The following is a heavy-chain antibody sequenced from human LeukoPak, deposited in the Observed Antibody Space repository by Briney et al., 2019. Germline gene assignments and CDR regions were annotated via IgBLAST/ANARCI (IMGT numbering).Heavy chain of an antibody. V-gene: IGHV3-43*02. D-gene: IGHD6-13*01. CDR1: GFTFVDYA. Sequence: GGSLRLSCAASGFTFVDYAMNWVRQAPGRGLEWACVISGYGGSTYYADSVKGRFTISRDNSKNSLYLQMNSLRTEDTALYYCAKGGGSSWCFHAFDIWGQGTMVTVSS. CDR3: AKGGGSSWCFHAFDI. J-gene: IGHJ3*02. CDR2: ISGYGGST.